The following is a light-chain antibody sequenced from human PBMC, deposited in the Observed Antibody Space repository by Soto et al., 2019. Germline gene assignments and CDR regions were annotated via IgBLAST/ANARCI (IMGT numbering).Light chain of an antibody. V-gene: IGLV1-44*01. CDR2: ISS. Sequence: QSVLTQSPSASGTPGQRVTISCSGSSSNIGTYTVNWFQQLPGTAPKLHIYISSQRPSGVPVRFSASKSGTSASLAISDLQSEDEGEYYCSTWDASLNGPVFGGGTKLTVL. CDR3: STWDASLNGPV. CDR1: SSNIGTYT. J-gene: IGLJ2*01.